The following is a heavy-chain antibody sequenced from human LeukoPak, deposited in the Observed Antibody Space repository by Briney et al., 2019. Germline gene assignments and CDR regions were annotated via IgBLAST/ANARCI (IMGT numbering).Heavy chain of an antibody. V-gene: IGHV3-11*05. D-gene: IGHD3-22*01. CDR3: ARDRGSGYYYDSSGYPGDHFDY. CDR2: ISSSSSYT. CDR1: GFRLDNYW. J-gene: IGHJ4*02. Sequence: GGSLRLSCEASGFRLDNYWMTWLRQAPGKGLEWVSYISSSSSYTNYADSVKGRFTISRGNAKNSLYLQMNSLRAEDTAVYYCARDRGSGYYYDSSGYPGDHFDYWGQGTPVTVSS.